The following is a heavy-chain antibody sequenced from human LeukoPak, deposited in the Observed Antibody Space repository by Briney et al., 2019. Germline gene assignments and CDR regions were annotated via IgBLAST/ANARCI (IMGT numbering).Heavy chain of an antibody. CDR2: ISSSSSYI. CDR3: ARSNGIVGALDAFDI. Sequence: MAGGSLRLSCAASGFTFSSYSMNWVRQAPGKGLEWVSSISSSSSYIYYADSVKGRFTISRDNAKNSLYLQMNSLRAEDTAVYYCARSNGIVGALDAFDIWGQGTMVTVSS. CDR1: GFTFSSYS. J-gene: IGHJ3*02. D-gene: IGHD1-26*01. V-gene: IGHV3-21*01.